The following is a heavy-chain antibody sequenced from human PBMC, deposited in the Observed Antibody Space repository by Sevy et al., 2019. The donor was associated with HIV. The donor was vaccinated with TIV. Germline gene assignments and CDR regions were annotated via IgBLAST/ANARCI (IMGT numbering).Heavy chain of an antibody. J-gene: IGHJ4*02. CDR2: IYYNGHI. Sequence: SETLSLTCTVSGGSITSLYWNWIRQPPGKGLEWIANIYYNGHINYNPSPKSRVTLSLDTSKNQFALRLSSVIAADTAMYYCAGENAWGRGYSWGQGTLVTVSS. V-gene: IGHV4-59*11. D-gene: IGHD1-26*01. CDR1: GGSITSLY. CDR3: AGENAWGRGYS.